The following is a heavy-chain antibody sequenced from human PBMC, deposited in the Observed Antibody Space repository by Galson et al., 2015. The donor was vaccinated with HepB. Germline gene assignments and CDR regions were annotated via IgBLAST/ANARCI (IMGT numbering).Heavy chain of an antibody. Sequence: SLRLSCAASGFTFSSYSMNWVRQAPGKGLEWVSYISSSSSTIYYADSVKGRFTISRDNAKNSLYLQMNSLRAEDTAVYYCAREGGGGAGDYWGQGTLVTVSS. CDR1: GFTFSSYS. CDR2: ISSSSSTI. D-gene: IGHD3-16*01. J-gene: IGHJ4*02. CDR3: AREGGGGAGDY. V-gene: IGHV3-48*01.